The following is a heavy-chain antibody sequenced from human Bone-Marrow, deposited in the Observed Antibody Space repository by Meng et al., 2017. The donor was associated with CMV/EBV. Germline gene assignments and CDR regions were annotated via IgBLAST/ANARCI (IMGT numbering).Heavy chain of an antibody. CDR1: GGTFSSYA. CDR2: IIPIFGTA. CDR3: ASGGYSYGYRDY. V-gene: IGHV1-69*12. D-gene: IGHD5-18*01. Sequence: VQLVQTGAEVKKPGSSVKVSCKASGGTFSSYAISWGRQAPGQGLEWMGGIIPIFGTANYAQKFQGRVTITADESTSTAYMELSSLRSEDTAVDYCASGGYSYGYRDYWGQGTLVTVSS. J-gene: IGHJ4*02.